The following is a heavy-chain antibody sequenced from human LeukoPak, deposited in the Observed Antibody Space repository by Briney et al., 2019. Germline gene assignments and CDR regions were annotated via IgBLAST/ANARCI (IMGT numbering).Heavy chain of an antibody. CDR3: AREHSGSYIFDY. Sequence: PSQTLSLTCTVSGGSISSGDYYWSWIRQPPGKGLEWIGYIYYSGSTYYNPSLKSRVTISVDTSKNQFSLKLSSVTAADTVVYYCAREHSGSYIFDYWGQGTLVTVSS. D-gene: IGHD1-26*01. CDR1: GGSISSGDYY. CDR2: IYYSGST. V-gene: IGHV4-30-4*08. J-gene: IGHJ4*02.